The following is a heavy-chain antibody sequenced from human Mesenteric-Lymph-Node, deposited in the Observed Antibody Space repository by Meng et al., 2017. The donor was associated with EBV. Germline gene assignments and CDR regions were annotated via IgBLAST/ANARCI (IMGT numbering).Heavy chain of an antibody. CDR1: GGSLSGYY. V-gene: IGHV4-34*01. Sequence: VEHWRGGAVVLEPLGTTSCTSGVVGGSLSGYYWNWIRQPPGKGLDWIGDINHGGSTSYNPSLKSRVTISVDTSKNEFSLKMTSVTAADTAVYYCARDRHFDPWGQGTLVTVSS. CDR2: INHGGST. J-gene: IGHJ5*02. CDR3: ARDRHFDP.